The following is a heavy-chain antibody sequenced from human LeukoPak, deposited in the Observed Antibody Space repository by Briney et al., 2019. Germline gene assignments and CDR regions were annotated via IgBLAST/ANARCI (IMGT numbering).Heavy chain of an antibody. V-gene: IGHV3-48*04. CDR2: ISSSSSPK. J-gene: IGHJ4*02. CDR3: ARHNVGGRRVFMVTDY. D-gene: IGHD5-18*01. CDR1: GFTFSSYN. Sequence: GGSLRLSCAASGFTFSSYNMNWVRQAPGKGLEWVAYISSSSSPKYYADSVKGRLTISRDNAKSSLHLQMSSLRAEDTAVYYCARHNVGGRRVFMVTDYWGQGTLVTVSS.